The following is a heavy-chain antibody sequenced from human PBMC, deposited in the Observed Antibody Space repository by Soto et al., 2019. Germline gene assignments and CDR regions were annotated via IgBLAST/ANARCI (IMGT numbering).Heavy chain of an antibody. J-gene: IGHJ4*02. CDR3: ATSLTGSLSYFDY. CDR2: IYYSGNT. CDR1: GGSISSYY. D-gene: IGHD3-9*01. V-gene: IGHV4-59*08. Sequence: PSETLCLTFSVSGGSISSYYWSWIRQPPGKGLEWIGYIYYSGNTNYNPSRKSRVTISVDTSKNQFSLKLSSVTAADTAVYSCATSLTGSLSYFDYWGQRTLVSVSS.